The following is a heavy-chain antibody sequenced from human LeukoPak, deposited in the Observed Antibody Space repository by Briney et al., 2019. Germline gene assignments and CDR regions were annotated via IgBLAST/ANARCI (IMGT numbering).Heavy chain of an antibody. CDR1: GYSFVLYG. V-gene: IGHV1-18*01. CDR2: ISTYNGNT. Sequence: ASVKVSCKASGYSFVLYGISWVRQAPGQGPEWMGWISTYNGNTKYAQKFQGRVTITADESTSTAYMELSSLRSEDTAVYYCARVVTPRYCSSSSCYWKGWFDPWGQGTLVTVSS. D-gene: IGHD2-2*01. CDR3: ARVVTPRYCSSSSCYWKGWFDP. J-gene: IGHJ5*02.